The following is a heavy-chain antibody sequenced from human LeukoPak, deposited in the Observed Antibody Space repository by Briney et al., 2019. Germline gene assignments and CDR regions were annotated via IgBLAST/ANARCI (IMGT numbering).Heavy chain of an antibody. CDR3: ARRPYCSSTSCSSRGGRRYYYGMDV. Sequence: SETLSLTCAVYGGSFSGYYWSWIRQPPGKGLEWIGEINHSGSTNYNPPLKSRVTISVDTSKNQFSLKLSSVTAADTAVYYCARRPYCSSTSCSSRGGRRYYYGMDVWGQGTTVTVSS. V-gene: IGHV4-34*01. CDR2: INHSGST. D-gene: IGHD2-2*01. J-gene: IGHJ6*02. CDR1: GGSFSGYY.